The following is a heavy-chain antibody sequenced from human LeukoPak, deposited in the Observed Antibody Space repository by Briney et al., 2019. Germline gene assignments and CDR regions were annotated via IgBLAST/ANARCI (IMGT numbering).Heavy chain of an antibody. CDR1: GGSISSSSYY. CDR3: ARDNAGIVVVTATAFDI. Sequence: PSETLSLTCTVSGGSISSSSYYWGWIRQPPGKGLEWIGSIYYSGSTYYNPSLKSRVTISVDTSKNQFSLKLSSVTAADTAVYYCARDNAGIVVVTATAFDIWGQGTMVTVSS. CDR2: IYYSGST. V-gene: IGHV4-39*07. J-gene: IGHJ3*02. D-gene: IGHD2-21*02.